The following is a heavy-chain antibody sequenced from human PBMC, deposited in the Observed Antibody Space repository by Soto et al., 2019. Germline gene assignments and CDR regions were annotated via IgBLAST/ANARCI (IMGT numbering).Heavy chain of an antibody. CDR2: IFSNDEK. Sequence: QVTLKASGPVLVKPTETLTLTCTVSGFSLSNARMGVSWIRQPPGKALEWLTHIFSNDEKSYSTSLKSRLTSSKDTSKSQVVLNMTNMDPVDTATYYCARIDPQVSGGSPKTAPGRYYYYGMDVWGQGTTVTVSS. CDR3: ARIDPQVSGGSPKTAPGRYYYYGMDV. V-gene: IGHV2-26*01. CDR1: GFSLSNARMG. J-gene: IGHJ6*02. D-gene: IGHD2-15*01.